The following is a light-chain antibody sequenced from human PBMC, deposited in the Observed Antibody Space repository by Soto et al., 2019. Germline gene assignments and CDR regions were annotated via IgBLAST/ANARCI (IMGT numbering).Light chain of an antibody. CDR1: QDISNH. V-gene: IGKV1-33*01. CDR2: DAS. CDR3: QQYDSFPIT. Sequence: DIQMTQSPSSLSASVGDRVTITCQASQDISNHLTWYQQKPGKAPRLLIYDASNLETGVPSRFSGSGSGTDFTVTISSLQPEDIATYYCQQYDSFPITFGQGTRLEIK. J-gene: IGKJ5*01.